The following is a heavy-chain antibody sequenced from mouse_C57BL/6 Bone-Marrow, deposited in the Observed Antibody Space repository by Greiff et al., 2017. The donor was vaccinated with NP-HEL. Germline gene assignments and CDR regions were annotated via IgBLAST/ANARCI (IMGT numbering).Heavy chain of an antibody. CDR3: ASFPWNFDF. J-gene: IGHJ1*03. CDR1: GYTFTSYW. V-gene: IGHV1-7*01. CDR2: INPSSGYI. Sequence: VQLQESGAELAKPGASVKLSCKASGYTFTSYWMHWVKQRPGQGLEWIGYINPSSGYIKYNQKFKDKATLTADKSSSTAYMQLSSLTYYDSAVYYCASFPWNFDFWGTGTAVTVS.